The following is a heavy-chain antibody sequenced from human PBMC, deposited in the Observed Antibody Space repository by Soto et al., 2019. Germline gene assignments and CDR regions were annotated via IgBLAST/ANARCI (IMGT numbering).Heavy chain of an antibody. D-gene: IGHD6-13*01. J-gene: IGHJ5*02. Sequence: KPSETLSLTCAVYGGSFSGYYWTWIRQPPGTGLEWIGYINHSGSTYYNPSLKSRVTMSVDTSRNQLLLQLNSVTADDTAVYYCARDLGGGISAPWGQGTLVTVSS. V-gene: IGHV4-34*01. CDR3: ARDLGGGISAP. CDR2: INHSGST. CDR1: GGSFSGYY.